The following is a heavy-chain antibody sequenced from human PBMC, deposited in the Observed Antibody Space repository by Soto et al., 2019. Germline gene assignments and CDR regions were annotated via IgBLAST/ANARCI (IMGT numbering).Heavy chain of an antibody. CDR3: ASQSTSMVRAWGAFDI. J-gene: IGHJ3*02. CDR2: IDPDDSDT. V-gene: IGHV5-51*01. D-gene: IGHD3-10*01. Sequence: PGESLKISCKGSGYSFTSYWIGWVRQMPGKGLEWMGIIDPDDSDTRYSPSFQGQVTISADKSISTAYLQWSSLKASDTAMYYCASQSTSMVRAWGAFDIWGQGTMVTVSS. CDR1: GYSFTSYW.